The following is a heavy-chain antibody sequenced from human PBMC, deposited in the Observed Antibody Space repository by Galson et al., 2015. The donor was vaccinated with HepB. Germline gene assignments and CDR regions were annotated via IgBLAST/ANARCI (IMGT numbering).Heavy chain of an antibody. Sequence: SLRLSCAASGFTFSSYGMHWVRQAPGKGLEWVAVTSYDGSNKYYADSVKGRFTISRDNSKNTLYLQMNSLRAEDTAVYYCAKDLGSAVAGGWYFDLWGRGTLVTVSS. V-gene: IGHV3-30*18. D-gene: IGHD6-19*01. CDR1: GFTFSSYG. CDR2: TSYDGSNK. CDR3: AKDLGSAVAGGWYFDL. J-gene: IGHJ2*01.